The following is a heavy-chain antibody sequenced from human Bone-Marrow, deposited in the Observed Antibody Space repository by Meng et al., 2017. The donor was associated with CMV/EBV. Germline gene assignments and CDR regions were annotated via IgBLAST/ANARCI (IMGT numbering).Heavy chain of an antibody. D-gene: IGHD1-26*01. Sequence: SVKVSCKASGGTFSSNAISWVRQAPGQGLEWMGGILPILNRANYEPKFLGRVTITAAKSMNTVYMELSSLTSEDTAVYYCAISLGATRDYWGQGTLVTVSS. V-gene: IGHV1-69*06. CDR1: GGTFSSNA. CDR2: ILPILNRA. J-gene: IGHJ4*02. CDR3: AISLGATRDY.